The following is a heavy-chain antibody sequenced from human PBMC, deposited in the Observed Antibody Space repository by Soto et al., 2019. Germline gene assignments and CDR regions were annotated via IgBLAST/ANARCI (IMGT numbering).Heavy chain of an antibody. CDR2: IWYDGSNK. CDR3: ARGASGWPLTYYYYGMDV. D-gene: IGHD6-19*01. CDR1: GFTFSSYG. V-gene: IGHV3-33*01. Sequence: GGSLRLSCAASGFTFSSYGMHWVRQAPGKGLEWVAVIWYDGSNKYYADSVKGRFTISRDNSKNTMYLQMNSLRAEDTAVYYCARGASGWPLTYYYYGMDVWGQGTTVTVSS. J-gene: IGHJ6*02.